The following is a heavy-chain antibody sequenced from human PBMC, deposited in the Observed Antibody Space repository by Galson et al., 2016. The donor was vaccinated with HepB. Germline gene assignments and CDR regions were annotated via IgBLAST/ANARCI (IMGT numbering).Heavy chain of an antibody. Sequence: SLRLSCAASGFTFSSYAMSWVRQAPGKGLEWVSAISGSGGSTYYADSVKGQFTISRDNSKNTLYLQMNSLRAEDTAVYYCAKWGYNSSWTHYYYYGMDVWGQGTTVTVSS. J-gene: IGHJ6*02. CDR2: ISGSGGST. CDR3: AKWGYNSSWTHYYYYGMDV. V-gene: IGHV3-23*01. CDR1: GFTFSSYA. D-gene: IGHD6-13*01.